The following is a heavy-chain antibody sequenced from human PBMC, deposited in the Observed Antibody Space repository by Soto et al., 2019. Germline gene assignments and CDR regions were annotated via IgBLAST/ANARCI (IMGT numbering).Heavy chain of an antibody. J-gene: IGHJ4*02. CDR3: ARVGRYNYGSTYYFDY. D-gene: IGHD5-18*01. CDR2: IYHSGST. V-gene: IGHV4-4*02. CDR1: GGSISSGDW. Sequence: SETLSLTCAVSGGSISSGDWWSWVRQPPGKGLEWIGEIYHSGSTNYNPSLKSRVTISVDKSKKQFSLKLGSVTAADTAVYYCARVGRYNYGSTYYFDYWGQGTLVTV.